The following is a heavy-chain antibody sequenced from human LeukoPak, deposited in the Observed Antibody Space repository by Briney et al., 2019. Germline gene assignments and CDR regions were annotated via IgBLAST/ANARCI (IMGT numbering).Heavy chain of an antibody. Sequence: GGSLRLSCAATGFSFTTYWMSWVRQAPGKGLEWVSYISSSSNTIYYADSVKGRFTISRDNAKNSLYLQMNSLRAEDTAVYYCARVGIQLCVDYWGQGTLVTVSS. D-gene: IGHD5-18*01. CDR1: GFSFTTYW. CDR2: ISSSSNTI. J-gene: IGHJ4*02. V-gene: IGHV3-48*01. CDR3: ARVGIQLCVDY.